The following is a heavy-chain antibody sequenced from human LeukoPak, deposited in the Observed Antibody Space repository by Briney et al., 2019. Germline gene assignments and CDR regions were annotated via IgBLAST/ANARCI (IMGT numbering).Heavy chain of an antibody. V-gene: IGHV1-8*03. CDR1: GYTFTRYD. J-gene: IGHJ4*02. D-gene: IGHD2-15*01. CDR3: ARVDGSPDY. Sequence: ASVNVSCKASGYTFTRYDINWVRQATGQGLEWLGWVNTKSGNTGSAQNFQGRVTITRDTSINTAYMELSSLRSEDTAIYYCARVDGSPDYWGQGTLVTVSS. CDR2: VNTKSGNT.